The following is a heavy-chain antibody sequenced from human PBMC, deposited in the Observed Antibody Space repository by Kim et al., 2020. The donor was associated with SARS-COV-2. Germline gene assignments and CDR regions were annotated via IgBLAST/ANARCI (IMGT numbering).Heavy chain of an antibody. Sequence: ASVKVSCKASGYTFTSYAMHWVRQAPGQRLEWMGWINAGNGNTKYSQKFQGRVTITRDTSASTAYMELSSLRSEDTAVYYCASREYYGSGSYRYYYYYGMDVWGQGTTVTVSS. CDR2: INAGNGNT. D-gene: IGHD3-10*01. CDR1: GYTFTSYA. J-gene: IGHJ6*02. CDR3: ASREYYGSGSYRYYYYYGMDV. V-gene: IGHV1-3*01.